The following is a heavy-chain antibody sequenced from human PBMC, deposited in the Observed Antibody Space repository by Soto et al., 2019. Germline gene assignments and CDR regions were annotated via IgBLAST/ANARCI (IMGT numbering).Heavy chain of an antibody. CDR1: GFTFSDLS. Sequence: QVQLVESGGGLVKPGGSLRLSCAVSGFTFSDLSMSWIRQAPGKGLEWVSYISSSGHSTQYADSVKGRFIISRDNAKNSLYLQMNSLRAEDTAVYYCARDRGAVAGQYFDYWGQGTLVTVSS. CDR2: ISSSGHST. D-gene: IGHD6-19*01. J-gene: IGHJ4*02. V-gene: IGHV3-11*05. CDR3: ARDRGAVAGQYFDY.